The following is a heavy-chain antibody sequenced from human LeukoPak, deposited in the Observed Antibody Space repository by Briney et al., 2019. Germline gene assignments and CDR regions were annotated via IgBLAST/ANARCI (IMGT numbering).Heavy chain of an antibody. CDR1: GFTFSSYE. D-gene: IGHD6-19*01. Sequence: GGSLRLSCAASGFTFSSYEMNWVRQAPGKGLEWVSYISSSGSTIYYADSVKGRFTISRDNAKNSLYLQMNSLRAEDTAVYYCARVPAGTVNDYWGQGTLVTVSS. J-gene: IGHJ4*02. CDR3: ARVPAGTVNDY. CDR2: ISSSGSTI. V-gene: IGHV3-48*03.